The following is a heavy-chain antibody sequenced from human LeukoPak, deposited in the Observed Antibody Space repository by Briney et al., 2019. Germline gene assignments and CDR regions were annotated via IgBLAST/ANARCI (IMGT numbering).Heavy chain of an antibody. D-gene: IGHD4-17*01. Sequence: ASVKVSCKASGGTFSSYAISWVRQAPGQGLEWMGGIIPIFGTANYAQKFQGRVTITADESTSTAYMELSSLRFEDTAVYYCARDTASIFDYWGQGTLVTVSS. V-gene: IGHV1-69*13. CDR2: IIPIFGTA. CDR1: GGTFSSYA. J-gene: IGHJ4*02. CDR3: ARDTASIFDY.